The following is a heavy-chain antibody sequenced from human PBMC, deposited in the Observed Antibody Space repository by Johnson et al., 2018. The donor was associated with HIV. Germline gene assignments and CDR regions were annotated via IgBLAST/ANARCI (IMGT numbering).Heavy chain of an antibody. J-gene: IGHJ3*02. CDR1: GFTFSDYY. CDR3: ARGEDGVDAFDI. Sequence: VQLVESGGGLVKPGGSLRLSCAASGFTFSDYYMSWVRQAPGKGLEWVSVIYSGGSTYYADSVKGRFTISRDNSKNTLYLQMNSLRAEDTAVYYCARGEDGVDAFDIWGQGTMVTVSS. CDR2: IYSGGST. D-gene: IGHD4-17*01. V-gene: IGHV3-66*01.